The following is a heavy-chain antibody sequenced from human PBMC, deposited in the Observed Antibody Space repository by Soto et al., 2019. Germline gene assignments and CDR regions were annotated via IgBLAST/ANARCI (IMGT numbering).Heavy chain of an antibody. CDR3: ARVRIAAAVNWFDP. CDR1: GDSVSSNSAA. CDR2: TYYRSKWYN. V-gene: IGHV6-1*01. D-gene: IGHD6-13*01. Sequence: PSQTLSLTCAISGDSVSSNSAAWNWISQSPSRGLEWLGRTYYRSKWYNDYAVSVKSRITINPDTSKNQFSLQLNSVTPEDTAVYYCARVRIAAAVNWFDPWGQGTLVTVSS. J-gene: IGHJ5*02.